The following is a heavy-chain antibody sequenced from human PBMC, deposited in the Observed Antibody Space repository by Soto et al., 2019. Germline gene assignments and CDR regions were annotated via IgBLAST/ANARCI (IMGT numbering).Heavy chain of an antibody. Sequence: GASVKVSCKASGYTFNSYDINWVRQGTEQGLEWVGWMNPNSGSSGYAQRFQGRVTMTRNITTRTAYMELSNLRSEDTAMYYCVRHYYDSSGYFKLFDPWGQGTPVTSPQ. D-gene: IGHD3-22*01. J-gene: IGHJ5*02. CDR2: MNPNSGSS. CDR1: GYTFNSYD. V-gene: IGHV1-8*01. CDR3: VRHYYDSSGYFKLFDP.